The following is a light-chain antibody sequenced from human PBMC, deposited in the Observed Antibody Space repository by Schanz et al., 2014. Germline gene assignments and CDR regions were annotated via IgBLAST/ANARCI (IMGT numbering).Light chain of an antibody. Sequence: EIVMTQSPVTLSVSPGEGATLSCRASQSVSSNLAWYQQKPGQAPRLLMFNASTRATGIPARFSGSGSGTEFSLTISSLQSEEFAVYYCQQYSRWPLFGPGTAVDIK. V-gene: IGKV3-15*01. CDR2: NAS. J-gene: IGKJ3*01. CDR3: QQYSRWPL. CDR1: QSVSSN.